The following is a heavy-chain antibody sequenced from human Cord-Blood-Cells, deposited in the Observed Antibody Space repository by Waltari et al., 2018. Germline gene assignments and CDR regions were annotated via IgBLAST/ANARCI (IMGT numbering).Heavy chain of an antibody. V-gene: IGHV3-23*01. CDR3: AKGGPTTVTPFDY. J-gene: IGHJ4*02. Sequence: EVQLLESGGGLVQPGGSLRLSCAASGFTFSSYATSWARQAPGKGLEWVSASSGSGGSTYYADSVKGRFTISRDNSKNTLYLQMNSLRAEDTAVYYCAKGGPTTVTPFDYWGQGTLVTVSS. D-gene: IGHD4-17*01. CDR1: GFTFSSYA. CDR2: SSGSGGST.